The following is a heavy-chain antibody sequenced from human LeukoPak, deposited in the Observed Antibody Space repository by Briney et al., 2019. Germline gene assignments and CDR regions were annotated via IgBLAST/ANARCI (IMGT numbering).Heavy chain of an antibody. CDR1: GGSFSGYY. CDR2: INHGGAT. Sequence: SETLSLTCVVYGGSFSGYYWSWIRRPPGKGLEWIGEINHGGATDYNLSLKSRVTLSVDMSKMQFSLRLNSVTAADTAVYYCANSNAFRVVFAPWGKGTLVTVSS. V-gene: IGHV4-34*01. J-gene: IGHJ5*02. D-gene: IGHD2-2*01. CDR3: ANSNAFRVVFAP.